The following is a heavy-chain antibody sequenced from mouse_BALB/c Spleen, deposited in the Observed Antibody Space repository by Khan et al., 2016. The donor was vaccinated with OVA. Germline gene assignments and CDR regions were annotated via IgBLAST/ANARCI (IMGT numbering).Heavy chain of an antibody. CDR3: ARDGSRYNYAMDY. D-gene: IGHD2-3*01. CDR2: ISSGGST. CDR1: GYSITSDYA. J-gene: IGHJ4*01. V-gene: IGHV3-2*02. Sequence: LQQSGPGLVKPSQSLSLTCTVTGYSITSDYAWNWIRQFPGNKLEWMGYISSGGSTNYNPALKSRISITRDTSKNQFFLQLNSVTTDDTATYYCARDGSRYNYAMDYWGQGTSVTVSS.